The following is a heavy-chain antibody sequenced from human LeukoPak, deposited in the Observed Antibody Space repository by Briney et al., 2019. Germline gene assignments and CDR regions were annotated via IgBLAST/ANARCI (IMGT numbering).Heavy chain of an antibody. CDR1: GFTFSRYS. CDR3: ARVGPADTYYPSSGLDY. D-gene: IGHD3-22*01. J-gene: IGHJ4*02. Sequence: GGSLRLSCAASGFTFSRYSMHWVRQAPGKGLEFVSAISTNGHSTYYAKSVKGRFTLSRDNSKNTLYLQMGSLRAEDMAVYYGARVGPADTYYPSSGLDYWGQGTLVTVSS. CDR2: ISTNGHST. V-gene: IGHV3-64*01.